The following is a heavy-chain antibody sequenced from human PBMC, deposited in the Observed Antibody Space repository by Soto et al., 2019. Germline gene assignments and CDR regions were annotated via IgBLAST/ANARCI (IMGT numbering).Heavy chain of an antibody. D-gene: IGHD2-15*01. CDR1: GGSISSSTYY. CDR2: IFSSGTT. J-gene: IGHJ4*02. CDR3: ARLPCSGSCFRGDY. Sequence: QLQLQESGPGLVKPSETLSLTCTVSGGSISSSTYYWGWIRQPPGKGLEWIGSIFSSGTTYYNPSLKSRVTISVDTSKNQFSLKLSSVPAADTAVYYCARLPCSGSCFRGDYWGQGTLVTVSS. V-gene: IGHV4-39*01.